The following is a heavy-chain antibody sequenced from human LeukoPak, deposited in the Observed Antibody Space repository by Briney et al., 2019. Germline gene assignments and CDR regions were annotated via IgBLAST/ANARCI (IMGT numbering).Heavy chain of an antibody. Sequence: ASVKVSCKASGYTFTGYYMHWVRQAPGQGLEWMGRINPNSGGTKYAQKFQGRVTMTRDTSISTAYMELSRLRSEDTAVYYCARALRSGSYYEVDYWGQGTLVTVSS. J-gene: IGHJ4*02. CDR2: INPNSGGT. CDR3: ARALRSGSYYEVDY. V-gene: IGHV1-2*06. CDR1: GYTFTGYY. D-gene: IGHD1-26*01.